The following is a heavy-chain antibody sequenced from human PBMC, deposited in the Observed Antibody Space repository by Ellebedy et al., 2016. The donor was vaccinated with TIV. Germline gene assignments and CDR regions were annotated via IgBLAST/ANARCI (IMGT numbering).Heavy chain of an antibody. CDR2: IYTSGNT. D-gene: IGHD1-26*01. J-gene: IGHJ4*02. CDR1: GASLSSAY. Sequence: MPSETLSLTCTVSGASLSSAYWSWIRQSAGKGLEWIGRIYTSGNTNYNPSLKSRVTMSVDTSKNHFSLKLTSVTAADTARYYCARGGSFANFWGQGTLVTVSS. V-gene: IGHV4-4*07. CDR3: ARGGSFANF.